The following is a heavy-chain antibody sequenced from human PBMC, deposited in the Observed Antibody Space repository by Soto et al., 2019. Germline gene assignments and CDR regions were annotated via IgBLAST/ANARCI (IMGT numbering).Heavy chain of an antibody. D-gene: IGHD2-2*02. Sequence: LRLSCAASGFTFSSYGMHWVRQAPGKGLEWVAVISYDGSNKYYADSVKGRFTISRDNSKNTLYLQMNSLRAEDTAVYYCANLRVVPAAIHPDHRYYYYYGMDAWGQGTTVTVSS. J-gene: IGHJ6*02. CDR3: ANLRVVPAAIHPDHRYYYYYGMDA. V-gene: IGHV3-30*18. CDR2: ISYDGSNK. CDR1: GFTFSSYG.